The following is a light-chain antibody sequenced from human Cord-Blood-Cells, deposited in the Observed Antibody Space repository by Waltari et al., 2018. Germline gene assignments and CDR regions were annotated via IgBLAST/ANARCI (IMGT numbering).Light chain of an antibody. CDR1: SSDVGGYHY. Sequence: QSALTQPRSVSGYPVQSVTLYCTGTSSDVGGYHYFSWYQQHPGKAPKLMIYDVSKRPSGVPDRFSGSKSGNTASLTISGLQAEDEADYYCCSYAGSYTLVFGGGTKLTVL. CDR3: CSYAGSYTLV. CDR2: DVS. V-gene: IGLV2-11*01. J-gene: IGLJ2*01.